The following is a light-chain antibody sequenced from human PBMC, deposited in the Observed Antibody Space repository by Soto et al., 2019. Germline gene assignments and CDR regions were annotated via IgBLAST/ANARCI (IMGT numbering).Light chain of an antibody. CDR3: SSYTSGRTEYV. CDR1: SSDVGGYNH. Sequence: QSALTQPASVSGSPGQSITISCTGTSSDVGGYNHVSWYQQHPGKAPNVMIYEVSNRPSGVSNRFSGSKSGNMASLTISGLQAEDEADYYCSSYTSGRTEYVFGTGTKLTVL. V-gene: IGLV2-14*01. J-gene: IGLJ1*01. CDR2: EVS.